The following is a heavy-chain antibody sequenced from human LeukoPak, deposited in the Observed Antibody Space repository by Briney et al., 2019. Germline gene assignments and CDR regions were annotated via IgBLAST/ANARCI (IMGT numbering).Heavy chain of an antibody. V-gene: IGHV3-7*01. D-gene: IGHD3-16*02. CDR1: GFTFSSYA. CDR3: ARAMITFGGVIAADDY. Sequence: GGSLRLSCAASGFTFSSYAMHWVRQAPGKGLEWVANIKQDGSEKYYVDSVKGRFTISRDNAKNSLYLQMNSLRAEDTAVYYCARAMITFGGVIAADDYWGQGTLVTVSS. CDR2: IKQDGSEK. J-gene: IGHJ4*02.